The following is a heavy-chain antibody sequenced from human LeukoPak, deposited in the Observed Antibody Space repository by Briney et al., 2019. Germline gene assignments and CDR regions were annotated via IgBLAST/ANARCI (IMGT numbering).Heavy chain of an antibody. D-gene: IGHD3-22*01. CDR2: IKQDGSEK. CDR3: ARNLWASHYYYDSSGYYDY. J-gene: IGHJ4*02. CDR1: GFTFSSYS. V-gene: IGHV3-7*01. Sequence: TGGSLRLSCAASGFTFSSYSMNWVRQAPVKGLEWVANIKQDGSEKYYVDSVKGRFTISRDNAKNSLYLQMNSLRAEDTAVYYCARNLWASHYYYDSSGYYDYWGQGTLVTVSS.